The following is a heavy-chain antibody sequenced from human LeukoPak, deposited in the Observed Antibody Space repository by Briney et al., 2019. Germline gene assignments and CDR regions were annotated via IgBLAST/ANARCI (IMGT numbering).Heavy chain of an antibody. CDR2: IKQGGSEK. CDR3: ARARGVAAPGDY. J-gene: IGHJ4*02. D-gene: IGHD6-19*01. Sequence: GGSLRLSCAASGFTFSSYWMSWVRQAPGKGLEWVANIKQGGSEKYYVDSVRGRFTISRDNAKSSLYLQMNSLRAEDTAVYYCARARGVAAPGDYWGQGTLVTVSS. V-gene: IGHV3-7*01. CDR1: GFTFSSYW.